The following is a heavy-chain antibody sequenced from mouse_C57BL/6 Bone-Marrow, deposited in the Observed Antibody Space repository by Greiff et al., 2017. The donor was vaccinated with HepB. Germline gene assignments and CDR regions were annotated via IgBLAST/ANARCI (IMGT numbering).Heavy chain of an antibody. Sequence: DVKLVESGGGLVKPGGSLKLSCAASGFTFSDYGMHWVRQAPEKGLEGVAYNSSGSSTIYYADTVTGRFTISRDNPKNTLFRQMTRLRSEDTAMYYCARPGTVVATDAMDDWGQGTSVTVSS. J-gene: IGHJ4*01. D-gene: IGHD1-1*01. CDR2: NSSGSSTI. CDR1: GFTFSDYG. CDR3: ARPGTVVATDAMDD. V-gene: IGHV5-17*01.